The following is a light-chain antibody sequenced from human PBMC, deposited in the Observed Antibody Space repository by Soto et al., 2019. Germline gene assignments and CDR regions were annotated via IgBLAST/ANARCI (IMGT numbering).Light chain of an antibody. CDR3: QQSYSTPWT. CDR2: AAS. CDR1: QSISSY. V-gene: IGKV1-39*01. J-gene: IGKJ1*01. Sequence: DIQMTQPPSSLSASEGDRVTITCRASQSISSYLNWYQQKPGKAPKLLIYAASSLQSGVPSRFSGSGSGTDFTLTISSLQPEDFATYYCQQSYSTPWTFGQGTKVDI.